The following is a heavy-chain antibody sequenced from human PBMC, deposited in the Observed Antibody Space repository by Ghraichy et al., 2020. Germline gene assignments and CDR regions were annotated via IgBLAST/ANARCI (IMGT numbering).Heavy chain of an antibody. Sequence: ASVKVSCKASGYTFTSYAMHWVRQAPGQRLEWMGWINAGNGNTKYSQKFQGRVTITRDTSASTAYMELSSLRSEDTAVYYCARADPAVWELPGGAFDYWGQGTLVTVSS. CDR2: INAGNGNT. J-gene: IGHJ4*02. V-gene: IGHV1-3*01. D-gene: IGHD1-26*01. CDR1: GYTFTSYA. CDR3: ARADPAVWELPGGAFDY.